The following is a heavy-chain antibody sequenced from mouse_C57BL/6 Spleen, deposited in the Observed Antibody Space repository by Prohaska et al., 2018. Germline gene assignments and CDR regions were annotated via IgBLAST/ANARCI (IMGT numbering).Heavy chain of an antibody. V-gene: IGHV1-39*01. J-gene: IGHJ1*03. Sequence: QSNGKSLEWIGVINPNYGTTSYNQKFKGKATLTVDQSSSTAYMQLNSLTSEDSAVYYCARRAVYYGSSYWYFDVWGTGTTVTVSS. CDR2: INPNYGTT. CDR3: ARRAVYYGSSYWYFDV. D-gene: IGHD1-1*01.